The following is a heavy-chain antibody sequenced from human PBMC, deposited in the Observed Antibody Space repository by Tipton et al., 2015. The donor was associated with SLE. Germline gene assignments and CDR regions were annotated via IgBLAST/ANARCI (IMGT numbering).Heavy chain of an antibody. J-gene: IGHJ4*02. Sequence: TLSLTCTVSGGSISSYYWSWIRHPPGKGLEWIGSIYHSGSTYYNPSLKSRVTISVDTSKNQFSLKLSSVTAADTAVYYCARSWGWYFDYWGQGTLVTVSS. CDR2: IYHSGST. D-gene: IGHD7-27*01. CDR3: ARSWGWYFDY. CDR1: GGSISSYY. V-gene: IGHV4-59*12.